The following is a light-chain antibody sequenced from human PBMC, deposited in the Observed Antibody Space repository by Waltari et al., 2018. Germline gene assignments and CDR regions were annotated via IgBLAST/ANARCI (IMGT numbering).Light chain of an antibody. V-gene: IGLV2-14*03. Sequence: QSALTQPASVSGSPGQSITISCTGTSSDVGGHNHVSWYQQHPGQAPKPPIYDVSKWPSGCSYRFSGSKSGNTAALTISGLQAEDEADYYCNSYTSSTTWVFGGGTRVTVL. J-gene: IGLJ3*02. CDR3: NSYTSSTTWV. CDR2: DVS. CDR1: SSDVGGHNH.